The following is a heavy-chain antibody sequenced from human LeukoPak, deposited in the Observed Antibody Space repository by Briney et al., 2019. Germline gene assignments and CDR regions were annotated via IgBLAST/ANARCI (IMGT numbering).Heavy chain of an antibody. CDR3: ARDRSSSWYGGYYYYGMDV. Sequence: GASVKVSCKASGYTFTGYYMHWVRQAPGQGLEWMGWISAYNGNTNYAQKLQGRVTMTTDTSTSTAYMELRSLRSDDTAVYYCARDRSSSWYGGYYYYGMDVWGQGTTVTVSS. CDR1: GYTFTGYY. CDR2: ISAYNGNT. V-gene: IGHV1-18*04. J-gene: IGHJ6*02. D-gene: IGHD6-13*01.